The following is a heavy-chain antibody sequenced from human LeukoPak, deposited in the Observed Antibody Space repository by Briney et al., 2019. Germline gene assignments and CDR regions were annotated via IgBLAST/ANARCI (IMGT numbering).Heavy chain of an antibody. V-gene: IGHV4-61*08. Sequence: PSETLSLTCTVSGGSISSGGYYWSWIRQPPGKGLEWIGYIYYSGSTNYNPSLKSRVTISVDTSKNQFSLKLSSVTAADTAVYYCARWRSYSSGWGVFDYWGQGTLVTVSS. CDR1: GGSISSGGYY. CDR3: ARWRSYSSGWGVFDY. J-gene: IGHJ4*02. CDR2: IYYSGST. D-gene: IGHD6-19*01.